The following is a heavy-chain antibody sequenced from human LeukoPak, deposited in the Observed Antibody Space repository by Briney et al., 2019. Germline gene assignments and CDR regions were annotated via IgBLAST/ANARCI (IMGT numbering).Heavy chain of an antibody. J-gene: IGHJ4*02. D-gene: IGHD6-19*01. V-gene: IGHV3-66*02. CDR3: LRQGLGGAGR. CDR1: GFTVSSNH. CDR2: LFTGGDT. Sequence: GGSLRLSCAVSGFTVSSNHMSWVRQAPGKGLDWVSVLFTGGDTSYADSVKGRFTISRDSSKNSLFLQMNSLTPEDTAVYYCLRQGLGGAGRWGQGTLVTVSS.